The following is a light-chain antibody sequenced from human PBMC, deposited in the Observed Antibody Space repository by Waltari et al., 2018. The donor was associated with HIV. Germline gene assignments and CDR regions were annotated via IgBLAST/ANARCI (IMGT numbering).Light chain of an antibody. CDR3: GTWDTSLSGAV. CDR2: DNN. CDR1: SSHIGNDY. Sequence: SVFTQPPSVSAAPRQKVTISCSGTSSHIGNDYVSWYQHLPGAAPKLLIYDNNQRPSGIPDRFSGSKSGTSATLAITGLQTGDEADYYCGTWDTSLSGAVFGGGTKLTVL. V-gene: IGLV1-51*01. J-gene: IGLJ3*02.